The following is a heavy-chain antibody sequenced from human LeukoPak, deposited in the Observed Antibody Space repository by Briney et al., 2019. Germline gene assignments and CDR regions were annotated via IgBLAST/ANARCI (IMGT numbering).Heavy chain of an antibody. V-gene: IGHV4-39*07. CDR3: QTSMVRGEFDY. J-gene: IGHJ4*02. CDR2: LYYSGST. CDR1: GGSIRSSSYY. Sequence: SETLSLTCTVSGGSIRSSSYYWDWIRQPPGKGLEWIGSLYYSGSTYYSPSLQSRLTISVDTSKNQFSLKLSSVTAADTAVYYCQTSMVRGEFDYWGQGTLVTVSS. D-gene: IGHD3-10*01.